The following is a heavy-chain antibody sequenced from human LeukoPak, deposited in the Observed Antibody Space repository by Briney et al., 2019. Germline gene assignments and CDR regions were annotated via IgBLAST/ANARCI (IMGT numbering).Heavy chain of an antibody. Sequence: ASVKVSCKASGYTFTGYYMHWVRQAPGQGLEWMGWINPNSGNTGYAQKFQGRVTITRNTSISTAYMELSSLRSEDTAVYYCARGRVGFDYWGQGTLVTVSS. CDR2: INPNSGNT. CDR3: ARGRVGFDY. CDR1: GYTFTGYY. J-gene: IGHJ4*02. V-gene: IGHV1-8*03.